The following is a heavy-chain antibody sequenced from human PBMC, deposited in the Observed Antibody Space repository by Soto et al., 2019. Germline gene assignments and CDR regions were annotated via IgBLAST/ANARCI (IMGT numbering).Heavy chain of an antibody. V-gene: IGHV5-51*01. D-gene: IGHD1-26*01. CDR2: IYPSDSDT. CDR1: GDSFSSYW. Sequence: GESLKISCKGSGDSFSSYWIGWVRQMSGEGLEWMGIIYPSDSDTRYSPSFQGQVTISADKSIYTAYLQWSSLKASDTAMYYCARGQVDTRLFDYWGQGTQVTVSS. CDR3: ARGQVDTRLFDY. J-gene: IGHJ4*02.